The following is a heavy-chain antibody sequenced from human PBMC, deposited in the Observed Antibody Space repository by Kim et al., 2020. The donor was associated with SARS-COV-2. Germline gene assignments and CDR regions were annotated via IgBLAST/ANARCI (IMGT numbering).Heavy chain of an antibody. CDR1: GLSFDNSA. V-gene: IGHV3-30-3*01. J-gene: IGHJ6*01. CDR2: ISYDGRNK. CDR3: ARGNYYESSRLSHYYNG. D-gene: IGHD3-16*01. Sequence: GGSLRLSCAASGLSFDNSAMNWVRQAPGKGLEWVAVISYDGRNKEFADSVKGRFTISRDNSKSTLYLQMNSLRVEDTAVYYCARGNYYESSRLSHYYNG.